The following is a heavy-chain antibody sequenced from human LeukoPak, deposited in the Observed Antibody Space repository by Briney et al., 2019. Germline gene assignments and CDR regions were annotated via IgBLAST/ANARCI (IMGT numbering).Heavy chain of an antibody. CDR3: AKDGRGGSYPFYYFDY. Sequence: GGSLRLSCAASGFTFSSYGMHWVRQAPGKGLEWVAFIRYDGSNKYYADSVKGRFTISRDNSKNTLYLQMNSLRAEDTAVYYCAKDGRGGSYPFYYFDYWGQGTLVTVSS. J-gene: IGHJ4*02. V-gene: IGHV3-30*02. CDR2: IRYDGSNK. CDR1: GFTFSSYG. D-gene: IGHD1-26*01.